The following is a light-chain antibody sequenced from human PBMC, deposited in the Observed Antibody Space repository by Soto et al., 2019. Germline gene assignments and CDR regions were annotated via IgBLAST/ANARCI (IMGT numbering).Light chain of an antibody. CDR2: LAT. J-gene: IGKJ1*01. CDR3: QKYNSAPWT. V-gene: IGKV1-27*01. Sequence: DIPMTQSPSSLSASEGDRVTITCRASQGISNNLAWFQQKPGRVPKLLIYLATTLQSGVPSRFSGRGSGTDFTLTISSLQPEDVATYNCQKYNSAPWTFGQGTRVEI. CDR1: QGISNN.